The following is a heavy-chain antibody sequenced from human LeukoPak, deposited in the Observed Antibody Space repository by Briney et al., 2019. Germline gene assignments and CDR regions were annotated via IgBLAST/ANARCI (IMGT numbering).Heavy chain of an antibody. CDR3: AKDRGTPYSSSWDSSFYFDS. Sequence: GGSLRLSCAASGITFRTYWMSWVRQAPRKGLEWVANIKQDGSDKYYVDSVKGRFTISRDNAKNSLYLQMNSLRAEDTAVYYCAKDRGTPYSSSWDSSFYFDSWGQGTLVTVSS. CDR1: GITFRTYW. D-gene: IGHD6-13*01. J-gene: IGHJ4*02. V-gene: IGHV3-7*01. CDR2: IKQDGSDK.